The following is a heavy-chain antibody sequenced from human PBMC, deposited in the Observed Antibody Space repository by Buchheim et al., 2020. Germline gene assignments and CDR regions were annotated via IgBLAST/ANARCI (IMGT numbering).Heavy chain of an antibody. CDR2: IYYSGST. V-gene: IGHV4-39*01. D-gene: IGHD6-6*01. CDR1: GGSISSSSYY. CDR3: ARLSGYSSSSGFFGWFDP. J-gene: IGHJ5*02. Sequence: QLQLQESGPELVKPSETLSLTCTVSGGSISSSSYYWGWIRQPPGKGLEWIGSIYYSGSTYYNPSLKSRVTISVDTSKNQFSLKLSSVTAADTAVYYCARLSGYSSSSGFFGWFDPWGQGTL.